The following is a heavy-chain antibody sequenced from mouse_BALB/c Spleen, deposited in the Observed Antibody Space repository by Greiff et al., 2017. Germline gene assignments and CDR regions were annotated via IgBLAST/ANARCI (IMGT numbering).Heavy chain of an antibody. V-gene: IGHV5-4*02. Sequence: EVKLVESGGGLVKPGGSLKLSCAASGFTFSDYYMYWVRQTPEKRLEWVATISDGGSYTYYPDSVKGRFTISRDNAKNNLYLQMSSLTSEDTAMYYCARSYGNYLSYFDYWGEGTTLTVSS. CDR1: GFTFSDYY. CDR2: ISDGGSYT. J-gene: IGHJ2*01. CDR3: ARSYGNYLSYFDY. D-gene: IGHD2-10*02.